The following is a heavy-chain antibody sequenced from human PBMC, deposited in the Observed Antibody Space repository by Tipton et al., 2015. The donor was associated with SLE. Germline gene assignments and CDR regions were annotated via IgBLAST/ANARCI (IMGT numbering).Heavy chain of an antibody. CDR2: INYSGNT. Sequence: TLSLTCTVSAGSISSHYWTWIRQSPGKGLEWIGEINYSGNTKYNPSLKSRVTISVDTSKNQFSLNLNFMTAADTAMYYCATSLNYYDSSGPEGWGQGTMVTVSS. J-gene: IGHJ3*01. D-gene: IGHD3-22*01. CDR1: AGSISSHY. V-gene: IGHV4-34*01. CDR3: ATSLNYYDSSGPEG.